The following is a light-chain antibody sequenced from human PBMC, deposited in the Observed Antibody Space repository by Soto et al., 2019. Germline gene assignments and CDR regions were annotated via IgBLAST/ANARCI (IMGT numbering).Light chain of an antibody. CDR3: QQYVTSPRT. J-gene: IGKJ1*01. CDR1: QSIFSNY. Sequence: EVMLTQSPGTLSLSPGERATLSCRASQSIFSNYLAWYQQKSGQAPRLLIYGASNRATGIPDRFSGSGSGTDFTLTISRLEPEDFAVYYCQQYVTSPRTVGQGTKVEFK. V-gene: IGKV3-20*01. CDR2: GAS.